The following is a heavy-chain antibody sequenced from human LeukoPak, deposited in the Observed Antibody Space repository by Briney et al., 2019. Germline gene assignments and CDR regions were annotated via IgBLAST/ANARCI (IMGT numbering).Heavy chain of an antibody. CDR2: NDPSGGSA. V-gene: IGHV1-46*03. Sequence: ASVKVSCKASGYTFTTYYMHWVRQAPGQGLEWMGVNDPSGGSATYAQKFQGRVTMTRDTSTRTVYMELNSLRSEDTAVYYCARRVYCSSASCYHYSYYMDVWGKGTTVTVSS. J-gene: IGHJ6*03. D-gene: IGHD2-2*01. CDR3: ARRVYCSSASCYHYSYYMDV. CDR1: GYTFTTYY.